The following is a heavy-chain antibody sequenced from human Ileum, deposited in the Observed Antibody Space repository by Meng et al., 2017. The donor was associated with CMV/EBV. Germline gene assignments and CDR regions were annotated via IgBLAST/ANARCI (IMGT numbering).Heavy chain of an antibody. V-gene: IGHV1-18*01. J-gene: IGHJ4*02. Sequence: SVTVSCKASVYTFTSHGIRWLRPAPGQGLEWMGWISAYNGNTIYAQKLQGRVTITTDTSTSTTYMELRSLRSDDTAVYYCARASLTVFGGLFDYWGQGTLVTVSS. CDR3: ARASLTVFGGLFDY. CDR1: VYTFTSHG. CDR2: ISAYNGNT. D-gene: IGHD3-3*01.